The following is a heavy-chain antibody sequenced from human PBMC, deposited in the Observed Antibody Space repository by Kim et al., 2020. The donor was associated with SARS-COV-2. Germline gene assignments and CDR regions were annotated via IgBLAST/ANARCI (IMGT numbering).Heavy chain of an antibody. CDR2: ISYDGSNK. D-gene: IGHD6-19*01. J-gene: IGHJ4*02. CDR1: GFTFSSYG. CDR3: ARDQEVVYSSGSWDY. Sequence: GGSLRLSCAASGFTFSSYGMHWVRQAPGKGLEWVAVISYDGSNKYYADSVKGRFTISRDNSKNTLYLQMNSLRAEDTAVYYCARDQEVVYSSGSWDYWGQGTLVTVSS. V-gene: IGHV3-33*05.